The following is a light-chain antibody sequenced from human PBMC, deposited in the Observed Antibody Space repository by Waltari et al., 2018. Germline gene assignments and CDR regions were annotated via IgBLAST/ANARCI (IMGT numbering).Light chain of an antibody. J-gene: IGLJ2*01. Sequence: QSALTQPPSASGSPGQSVTISCTGTGSDVGDYNSVAWYQQHPGKAPKLMLFEVSKRPAGVPDRFSGSKSGNTASLTVSGLQAEDEADYYCSSYAGSNDVVFGGGTRLTVL. V-gene: IGLV2-8*01. CDR2: EVS. CDR3: SSYAGSNDVV. CDR1: GSDVGDYNS.